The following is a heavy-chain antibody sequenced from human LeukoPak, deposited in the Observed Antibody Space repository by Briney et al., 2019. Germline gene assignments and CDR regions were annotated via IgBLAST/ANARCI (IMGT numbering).Heavy chain of an antibody. CDR2: IYYSGST. D-gene: IGHD1-26*01. CDR1: GGSISSGGYY. CDR3: ASLKRSSRVEYPADF. V-gene: IGHV4-31*03. Sequence: SETLSLTCTVSGGSISSGGYYWSWIRQHPGKGLEWIGYIYYSGSTYYNPSLKSRVTISVDTSKNQFSLKLSSVTAADTAVYYCASLKRSSRVEYPADFWGQGTPVTASS. J-gene: IGHJ4*02.